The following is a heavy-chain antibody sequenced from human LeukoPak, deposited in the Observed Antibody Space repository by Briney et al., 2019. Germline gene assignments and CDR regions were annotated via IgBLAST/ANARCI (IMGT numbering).Heavy chain of an antibody. CDR3: ARDGIYGSGSYTPLSYGMDV. Sequence: ASVTVSCKASGGTFSSYAISWVRQAPGQGLEWMGGIIPIFGTANYAQKFQGRVTITADESTSTAYMELSSLRSEDTAVYYCARDGIYGSGSYTPLSYGMDVWGQGTTVAVSS. CDR1: GGTFSSYA. V-gene: IGHV1-69*13. CDR2: IIPIFGTA. D-gene: IGHD3-10*01. J-gene: IGHJ6*02.